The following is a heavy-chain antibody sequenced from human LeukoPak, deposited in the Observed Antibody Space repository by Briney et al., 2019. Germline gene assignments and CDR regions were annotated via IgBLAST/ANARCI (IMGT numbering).Heavy chain of an antibody. J-gene: IGHJ6*03. CDR2: ISYDGSNK. D-gene: IGHD3-22*01. V-gene: IGHV3-30*18. CDR1: GFTFSSYG. Sequence: GGSLRLSCAASGFTFSSYGMHWVRQAPGKGLEWVAVISYDGSNKYYADSVKGRFTISRDNSKNTLYLQMNRLRAEDTAVYYCAKDGKKVTLTMIAVITYSGYMDVWGKGTTVTFSS. CDR3: AKDGKKVTLTMIAVITYSGYMDV.